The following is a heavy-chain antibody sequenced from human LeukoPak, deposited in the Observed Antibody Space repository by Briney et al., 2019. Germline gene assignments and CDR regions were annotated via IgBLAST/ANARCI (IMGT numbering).Heavy chain of an antibody. CDR2: ISHDEGT. J-gene: IGHJ4*02. D-gene: IGHD3-3*01. Sequence: SETLSLTCGIYGESFIDYHLNWIRQPPGKGLEWIGEISHDEGTNYNPSLKSRVTISVDTSKNQFSLKLSSVTAADTAVYYCARVWSGYYSLIDYWGQGTLVTVSS. CDR1: GESFIDYH. V-gene: IGHV4-34*01. CDR3: ARVWSGYYSLIDY.